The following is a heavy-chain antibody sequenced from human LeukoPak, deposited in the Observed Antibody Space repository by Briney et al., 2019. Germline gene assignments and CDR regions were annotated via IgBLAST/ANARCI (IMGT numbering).Heavy chain of an antibody. J-gene: IGHJ4*02. CDR2: IFYGGST. CDR3: ARTKWLQLPNPFDY. D-gene: IGHD5-24*01. V-gene: IGHV4-39*07. CDR1: GGSISNSNYY. Sequence: PSETLSLTCTVSGGSISNSNYYWGWIRQPPGEGLEWIGSIFYGGSTYYNPSLKSRVTISVDTSKNQFSLNLSSVTAADTAVYYCARTKWLQLPNPFDYWRQGTLVTVSS.